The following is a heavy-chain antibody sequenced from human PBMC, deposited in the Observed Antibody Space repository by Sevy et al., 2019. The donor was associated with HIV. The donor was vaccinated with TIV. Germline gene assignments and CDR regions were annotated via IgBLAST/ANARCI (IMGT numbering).Heavy chain of an antibody. CDR2: INYSGST. CDR3: ARDQVGTTHDAFDI. J-gene: IGHJ3*02. V-gene: IGHV4-59*01. D-gene: IGHD2-21*02. Sequence: SETLSLTCSVSGGSINSYYWSWIRQPPGKGLEWIGYINYSGSTDYNPSLKSRVTISVDTSKNQFSLKLSSVTAADTAVYYCARDQVGTTHDAFDIWGQGTMVTVSS. CDR1: GGSINSYY.